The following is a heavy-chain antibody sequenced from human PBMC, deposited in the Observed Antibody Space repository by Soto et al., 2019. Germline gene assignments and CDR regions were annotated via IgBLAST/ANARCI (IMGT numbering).Heavy chain of an antibody. Sequence: GGSLRLSCSVSGFTLSDHYIDWVRQAPGKGLEWVGRSRNQANGYSTIYAASVKGRFTTSRDDSKNLVYLQMESLRTEDTAVYYCVRDTYFSDSSSSTRCFDFWGQGALVTVS. D-gene: IGHD3-22*01. CDR1: GFTLSDHY. CDR2: SRNQANGYST. CDR3: VRDTYFSDSSSSTRCFDF. V-gene: IGHV3-72*01. J-gene: IGHJ4*02.